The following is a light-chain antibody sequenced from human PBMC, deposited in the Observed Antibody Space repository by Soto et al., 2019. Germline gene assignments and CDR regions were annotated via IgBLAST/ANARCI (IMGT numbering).Light chain of an antibody. J-gene: IGKJ5*01. CDR3: QQRSNWIT. CDR1: QSVSSY. Sequence: EIVMTQSPATLSVSPGERATLSCRASQSVSSYLAWCQQKPGQAPRLLIYDASNRATGIPARFSGSGSGTDFTLTISSLEPEDFAVYYCQQRSNWITFGQGTRLEIK. V-gene: IGKV3-11*01. CDR2: DAS.